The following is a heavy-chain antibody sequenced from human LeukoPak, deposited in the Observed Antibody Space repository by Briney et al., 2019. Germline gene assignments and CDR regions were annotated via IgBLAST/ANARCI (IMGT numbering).Heavy chain of an antibody. CDR1: GFSLSTTGGG. Sequence: SGPTLVNPTQTLTLTCTFSGFSLSTTGGGVGWIRQSPGKALEWLAVNYWNDDKSYSPSLKSRLTITKDTSKNQVVLIMTNMDPVDTATYYCAHKGRGSGSYNMWGQGTLVTVSS. J-gene: IGHJ4*02. D-gene: IGHD3-10*01. CDR3: AHKGRGSGSYNM. V-gene: IGHV2-5*01. CDR2: NYWNDDK.